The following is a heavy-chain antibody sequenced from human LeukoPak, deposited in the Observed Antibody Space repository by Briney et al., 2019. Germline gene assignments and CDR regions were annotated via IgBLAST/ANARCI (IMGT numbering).Heavy chain of an antibody. V-gene: IGHV4-39*01. CDR3: ARLGSSSWYGMKNWFDP. CDR2: IYYSGST. D-gene: IGHD6-13*01. CDR1: GGSISSSSYY. J-gene: IGHJ5*02. Sequence: SETLSLTCTVSGGSISSSSYYWGWIRQPPGKGLEWIGSIYYSGSTYYNPSLKSRVTISVDTSKNQFSLKLSSVTAADTAVYYCARLGSSSWYGMKNWFDPWGQGTLVTVSS.